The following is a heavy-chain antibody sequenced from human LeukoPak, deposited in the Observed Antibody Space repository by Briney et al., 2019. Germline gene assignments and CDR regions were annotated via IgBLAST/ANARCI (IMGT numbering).Heavy chain of an antibody. D-gene: IGHD4-17*01. Sequence: GGSLRLSCAASGFTFSNAWMSWVRQAPGKGLDWVGRIKSKTDGGTTDYAAPVKGRFTISRDDSKNTLYLQLNSLKTEDTAMYYCTTVRRYGDPMFDYWGQGTLVTVSS. CDR1: GFTFSNAW. CDR3: TTVRRYGDPMFDY. J-gene: IGHJ4*02. V-gene: IGHV3-15*01. CDR2: IKSKTDGGTT.